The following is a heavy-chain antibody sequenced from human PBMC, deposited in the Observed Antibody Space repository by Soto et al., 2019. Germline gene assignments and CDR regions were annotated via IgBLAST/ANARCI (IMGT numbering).Heavy chain of an antibody. CDR3: AEDSAIFGYSSGWFFPPKNFDY. CDR1: GFTFSSYG. D-gene: IGHD6-19*01. CDR2: ISYDGSNK. V-gene: IGHV3-30*18. Sequence: GGSLRLSCAASGFTFSSYGMHWVRQAPGKGLEWVAVISYDGSNKYYADSVKGRFTISRDNSKNTLYLQMNSLRAEDTAVYYCAEDSAIFGYSSGWFFPPKNFDYWGQGTLVTVSS. J-gene: IGHJ4*02.